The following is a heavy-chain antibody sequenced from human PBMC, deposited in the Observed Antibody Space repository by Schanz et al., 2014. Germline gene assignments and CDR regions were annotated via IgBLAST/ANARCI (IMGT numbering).Heavy chain of an antibody. CDR1: GFTFNGHA. CDR3: VKDLGTATREGWAFAS. J-gene: IGHJ4*02. CDR2: IWFDGSNK. Sequence: QVQLVESGGGVVQPGGSLRLSCESSGFTFNGHAMHWVRQTPAKGLEWVAIIWFDGSNKYYADSVKGRFTISRDNSRNTLFLQMNSLRAEDTAVYYCVKDLGTATREGWAFASWGQGTLVTVSS. V-gene: IGHV3-33*06. D-gene: IGHD1-7*01.